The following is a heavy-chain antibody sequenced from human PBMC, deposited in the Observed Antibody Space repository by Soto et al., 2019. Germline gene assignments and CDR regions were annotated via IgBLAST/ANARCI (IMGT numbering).Heavy chain of an antibody. Sequence: QVRLQESGPGLVKPSETLSLTCTVSGGSISSYYWSWIRQPPGKGLEWIGNMYNTGSTIYNPSLKSRVTIAVDRSKNQFALKLDSVTAADAAVYYCARDLWGYCGADCYPLDVWGQGTTVTVSS. D-gene: IGHD2-21*02. V-gene: IGHV4-59*01. CDR2: MYNTGST. CDR1: GGSISSYY. CDR3: ARDLWGYCGADCYPLDV. J-gene: IGHJ6*02.